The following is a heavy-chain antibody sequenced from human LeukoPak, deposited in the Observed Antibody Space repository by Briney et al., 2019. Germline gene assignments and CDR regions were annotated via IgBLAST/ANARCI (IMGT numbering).Heavy chain of an antibody. CDR2: IYSSGST. J-gene: IGHJ5*02. V-gene: IGHV4-61*02. CDR1: GGSISSGTYY. Sequence: SETLSLTCTVSGGSISSGTYYWSWIRQPAGKGLEWIGRIYSSGSTNYNPSLKSRVTISVDPSKNQFSLKLTSVTAADTAVYYCAGGAPTFDPWGQGTLVTVSS. CDR3: AGGAPTFDP. D-gene: IGHD3-16*01.